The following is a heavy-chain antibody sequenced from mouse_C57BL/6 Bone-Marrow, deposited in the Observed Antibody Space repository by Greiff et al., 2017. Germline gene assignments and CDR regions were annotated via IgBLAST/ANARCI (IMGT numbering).Heavy chain of an antibody. J-gene: IGHJ3*01. CDR1: GYTFTSYW. D-gene: IGHD2-5*01. CDR2: IDPNSGGT. Sequence: QVQLKQPGAELVKPGASVKLSCKASGYTFTSYWMHWVKQRPGRGLEWIGRIDPNSGGTKYNEKFKSKATLTVDKPSSTAYMQRSSLTSEDSAVYYCARSGDYYSNYLAWFAYWGQGTLVTVSA. CDR3: ARSGDYYSNYLAWFAY. V-gene: IGHV1-72*01.